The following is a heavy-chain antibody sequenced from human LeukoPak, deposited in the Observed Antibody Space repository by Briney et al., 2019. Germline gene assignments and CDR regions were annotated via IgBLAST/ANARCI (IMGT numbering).Heavy chain of an antibody. D-gene: IGHD2/OR15-2a*01. CDR2: IYYSGST. Sequence: SETLSLTCTVSGGSVSSYYWSWIRQPPGKGLEWIGYIYYSGSTNYNPSLKSRVTISVDTSKNQFSLKLSSVTAADTAVYYCARDSEYAYFDYWGQGTLVTVSS. J-gene: IGHJ4*02. V-gene: IGHV4-59*02. CDR3: ARDSEYAYFDY. CDR1: GGSVSSYY.